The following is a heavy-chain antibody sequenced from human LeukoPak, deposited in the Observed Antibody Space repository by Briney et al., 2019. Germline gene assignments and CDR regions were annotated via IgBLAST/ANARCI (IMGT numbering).Heavy chain of an antibody. J-gene: IGHJ4*02. CDR2: IRGSGGST. Sequence: PGGSLRLACAAPGFTFSSYAMSWVRQATGKGQGRVSAIRGSGGSTYYADAVTCRFTISRDHSKNTLHLQMNSLRAEDTAVYYCAKEKAWVKCLDYWGQGTLVTVSS. D-gene: IGHD5/OR15-5a*01. V-gene: IGHV3-23*01. CDR1: GFTFSSYA. CDR3: AKEKAWVKCLDY.